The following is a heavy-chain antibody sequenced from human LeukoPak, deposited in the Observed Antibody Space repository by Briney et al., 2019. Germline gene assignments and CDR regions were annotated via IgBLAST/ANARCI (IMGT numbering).Heavy chain of an antibody. D-gene: IGHD1-1*01. V-gene: IGHV3-23*01. Sequence: GGTLRLSCAASGFTFSTYGMSWVRQAPGKGLEWVSGISGSGGSTYYADFVKGRFTISRDNSKNTLYLQMNSLTAEDTAIYYCAKATGTLGNWGQGTLVTVSS. J-gene: IGHJ4*02. CDR3: AKATGTLGN. CDR2: ISGSGGST. CDR1: GFTFSTYG.